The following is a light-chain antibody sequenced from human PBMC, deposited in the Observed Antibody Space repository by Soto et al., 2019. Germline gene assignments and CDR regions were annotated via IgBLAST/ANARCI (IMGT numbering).Light chain of an antibody. CDR3: MQALQVPPT. CDR1: QSLLHSSGFIY. J-gene: IGKJ1*01. CDR2: LGS. Sequence: DIVMTQSPLSLPVTPGEPASISCRSSQSLLHSSGFIYLDWYLQKPGQPPQLLIYLGSFRASGVSDRLSGSGSGTDFTLQISTVEAEDVGVYYCMQALQVPPTFGQGTKVDIK. V-gene: IGKV2-28*01.